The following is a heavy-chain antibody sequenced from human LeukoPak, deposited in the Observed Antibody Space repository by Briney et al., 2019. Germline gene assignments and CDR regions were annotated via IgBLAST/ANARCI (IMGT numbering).Heavy chain of an antibody. J-gene: IGHJ4*02. V-gene: IGHV1-69*06. Sequence: SVKVSCKASGGTFSIYAISWVRQAPGQGLEWMGGIIPIFGTANYAQKFQGRVTINADKSTSTAYMELSSLRSEDTAVYYCCGTITAAAGTFDYWGQGTLVTVSS. D-gene: IGHD6-13*01. CDR3: CGTITAAAGTFDY. CDR2: IIPIFGTA. CDR1: GGTFSIYA.